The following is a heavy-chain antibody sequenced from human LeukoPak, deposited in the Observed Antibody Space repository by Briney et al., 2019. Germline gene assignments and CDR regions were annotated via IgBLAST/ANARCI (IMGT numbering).Heavy chain of an antibody. CDR3: AKGDSSGWPVH. Sequence: GGSLRLSCAASGFTFSSYDMHWVRQAPGNGLEWVAVISFDGKNKNYADSVKGRFTLSRTNSKNTLYLQMNSLRGEDTAVYYCAKGDSSGWPVHWGQGTLVTASS. CDR2: ISFDGKNK. V-gene: IGHV3-30*18. CDR1: GFTFSSYD. D-gene: IGHD6-19*01. J-gene: IGHJ4*02.